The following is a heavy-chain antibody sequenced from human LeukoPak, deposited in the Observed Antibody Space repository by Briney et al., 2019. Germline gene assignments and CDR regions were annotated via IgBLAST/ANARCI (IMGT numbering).Heavy chain of an antibody. CDR2: IYHSGST. V-gene: IGHV4-30-2*01. CDR1: GGSISSGGYY. CDR3: ARGQAGRDY. Sequence: SETLSLTCTVSGGSISSGGYYWSWIRQPPGKGLEWIGYIYHSGSTYYNPSLKSRVTISVDRSKNQFSLKLSSVTAADTAVYYCARGQAGRDYWGQGTLVTVSS. J-gene: IGHJ4*02. D-gene: IGHD3-10*01.